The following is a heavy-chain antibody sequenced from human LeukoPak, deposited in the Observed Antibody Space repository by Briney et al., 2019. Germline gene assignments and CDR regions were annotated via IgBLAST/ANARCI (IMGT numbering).Heavy chain of an antibody. CDR1: GFTFSSYA. Sequence: GGSLRLSSAASGFTFSSYAMHWVRQAPGKGLEWVAVISYDGSNKYYADSVKGRFTISRDNSKNTLYLQMNSLRAEDTAVYYCAREWSGGYSYAQGGMDVWGQGTTVTVSS. J-gene: IGHJ6*02. V-gene: IGHV3-30-3*01. CDR3: AREWSGGYSYAQGGMDV. D-gene: IGHD5-18*01. CDR2: ISYDGSNK.